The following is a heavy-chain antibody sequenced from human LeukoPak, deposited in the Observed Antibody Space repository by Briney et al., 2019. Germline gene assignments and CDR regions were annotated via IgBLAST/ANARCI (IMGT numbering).Heavy chain of an antibody. Sequence: PGRSLSLSCVVSGFPLSRYGIEWVRPAPGKGLGWVAVIWSIGGAEYYAGSAKGRFTISRDKSKNMLFMQMNSLRAGDAAVYYCVGTEPLSSNGWDFNYRGQGTLVTVSS. D-gene: IGHD6-19*01. V-gene: IGHV3-33*02. CDR2: IWSIGGAE. CDR3: VGTEPLSSNGWDFNY. J-gene: IGHJ4*02. CDR1: GFPLSRYG.